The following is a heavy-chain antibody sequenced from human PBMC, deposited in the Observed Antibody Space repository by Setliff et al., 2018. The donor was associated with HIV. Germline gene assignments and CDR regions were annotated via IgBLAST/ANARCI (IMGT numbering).Heavy chain of an antibody. J-gene: IGHJ6*03. CDR3: ARGGDWDYNYYMDV. Sequence: PSQTLSLTCAISGDSVSSNTAAWNWIRQSPSRGLEWLGRTYYRSKWSNDYAVSVKSRITINPDTSKNQFSLHLNSVTPEDTAVYFCARGGDWDYNYYMDVWDKGTTVTVSS. V-gene: IGHV6-1*01. CDR1: GDSVSSNTAA. CDR2: TYYRSKWSN. D-gene: IGHD3-16*01.